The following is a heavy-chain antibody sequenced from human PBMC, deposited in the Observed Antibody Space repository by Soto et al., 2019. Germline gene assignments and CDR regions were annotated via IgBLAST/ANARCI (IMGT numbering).Heavy chain of an antibody. CDR3: ARSLVDYIWGSYRYGYAFDI. D-gene: IGHD3-16*02. J-gene: IGHJ3*02. CDR1: GFTVSSNY. Sequence: GESLKISCAASGFTVSSNYMSWVRQAPGKGLEWVSVIYSGGSTYYADSVKGRFTISRDNSKNALYLQMNSLRAEDTAVHYCARSLVDYIWGSYRYGYAFDIWGQGTMVTVSS. V-gene: IGHV3-66*01. CDR2: IYSGGST.